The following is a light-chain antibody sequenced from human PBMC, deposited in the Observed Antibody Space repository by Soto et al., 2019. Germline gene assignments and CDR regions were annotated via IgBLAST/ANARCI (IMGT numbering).Light chain of an antibody. CDR1: QSLLYSNGYNY. V-gene: IGKV2-28*01. CDR2: LGS. J-gene: IGKJ3*01. Sequence: DVVMTQSPLSLPVTPGEPASISCRSSQSLLYSNGYNYLDWYLQKPGQSPQLLIYLGSNRASGVPDRFSGSGSGPDLTLKISRVEPEDVGVYYCMQARHIPFTFGPGTKVHIK. CDR3: MQARHIPFT.